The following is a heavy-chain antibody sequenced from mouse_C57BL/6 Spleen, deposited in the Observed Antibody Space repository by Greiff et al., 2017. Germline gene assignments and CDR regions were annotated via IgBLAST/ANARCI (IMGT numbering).Heavy chain of an antibody. V-gene: IGHV1-61*01. J-gene: IGHJ1*03. CDR3: ARRGGDWYFDV. CDR1: GYTFTSYW. Sequence: QVQLQQPGAELVRPGSSVKLSCKASGYTFTSYWMDWVKQRPGQGLEWIGNIYPSDSETHYNQKFKDKATLTVDKSSSTAYMQRSSLTSEDSAVYCCARRGGDWYFDVWGTGTTVTVSS. CDR2: IYPSDSET.